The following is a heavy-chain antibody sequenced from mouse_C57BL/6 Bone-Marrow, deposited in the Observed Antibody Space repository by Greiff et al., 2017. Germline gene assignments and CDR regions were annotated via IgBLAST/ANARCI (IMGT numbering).Heavy chain of an antibody. V-gene: IGHV1-19*01. J-gene: IGHJ2*01. CDR1: GYTFTDYY. CDR2: INPYNGGT. CDR3: ARFHSNYPY. D-gene: IGHD2-5*01. Sequence: DVQLVESGPVLVKPGASVKMSCKASGYTFTDYYMNWVKQSHGKSLEWIGVINPYNGGTSYNQKFKGKATLTVDKSSSTAYMELNSLTSEDSAVYYCARFHSNYPYWGQGTTLTVSS.